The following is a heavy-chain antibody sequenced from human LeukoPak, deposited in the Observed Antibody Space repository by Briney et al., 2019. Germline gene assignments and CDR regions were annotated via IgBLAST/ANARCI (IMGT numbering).Heavy chain of an antibody. V-gene: IGHV4-31*03. J-gene: IGHJ3*02. CDR2: IYCSGST. Sequence: PSQTLSLTCTVSGGSISSGGYYWSWIRQHPGEGLEWIGYIYCSGSTYYNPSLKSRVTISVDTSKNQFSLKLSSVTAADTAVYYCAREGSGDAFDIWGQGTMVTVSS. D-gene: IGHD2-15*01. CDR3: AREGSGDAFDI. CDR1: GGSISSGGYY.